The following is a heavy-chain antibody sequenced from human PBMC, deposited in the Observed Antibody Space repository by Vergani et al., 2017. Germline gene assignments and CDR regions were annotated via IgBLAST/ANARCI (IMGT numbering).Heavy chain of an antibody. V-gene: IGHV4-31*03. CDR2: IYYSWST. D-gene: IGHD3-10*01. CDR3: ARDFYGSGSYYIPYYYYYYMDV. CDR1: GGSISSGGYY. Sequence: QVQLQESGPGLVKPSQTLSLTCTVSGGSISSGGYYWSWIRQHPGKGLEWIGYIYYSWSTYYNPSLKSRVTISVDTSKNQFSLKLSSVTAADTAVYYCARDFYGSGSYYIPYYYYYYMDVWGKGTTVTVSS. J-gene: IGHJ6*03.